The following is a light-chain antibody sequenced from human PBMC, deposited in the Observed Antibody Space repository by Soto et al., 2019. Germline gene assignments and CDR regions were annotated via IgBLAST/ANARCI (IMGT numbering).Light chain of an antibody. CDR1: QSISAW. Sequence: DIQMTQSPSTLSASVGDSVSINCRASQSISAWLAWYQQKPGKAPRLLIYKASTLEIGVPSRFSGSGSGTDFTLTISSLQPEDFATYYCQQSYSTPWTFGQGTKLEIK. J-gene: IGKJ2*02. CDR3: QQSYSTPWT. V-gene: IGKV1-5*03. CDR2: KAS.